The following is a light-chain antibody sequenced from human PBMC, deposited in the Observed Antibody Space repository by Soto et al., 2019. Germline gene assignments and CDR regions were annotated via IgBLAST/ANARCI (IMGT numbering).Light chain of an antibody. Sequence: EIVLTQSPGTLSLSPGERATLSCRASQSVSSIYLAWYQQKPGQAPRLLIYGASNRPTGIPDRFSGSGSGTDFTLTISRLEPEDFAVYYCQQYGSSALTFGGGTKVEIK. CDR3: QQYGSSALT. CDR1: QSVSSIY. CDR2: GAS. J-gene: IGKJ4*01. V-gene: IGKV3-20*01.